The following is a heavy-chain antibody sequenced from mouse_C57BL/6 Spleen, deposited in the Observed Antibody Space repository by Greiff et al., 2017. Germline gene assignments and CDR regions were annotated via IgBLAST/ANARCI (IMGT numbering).Heavy chain of an antibody. CDR2: FHPYNDDT. V-gene: IGHV1-47*01. Sequence: VQLQQSGAELVKPGASVKMSCKASGYTFTTYPIEWMKQTHGKSLEWIGNFHPYNDDTKYNEKFKGKVTLTVEKSSSTVYLELSRLKSDDSAVYYWARAYCSNCAGEYYFDYWGQGTTLTVSS. J-gene: IGHJ2*01. D-gene: IGHD2-5*01. CDR1: GYTFTTYP. CDR3: ARAYCSNCAGEYYFDY.